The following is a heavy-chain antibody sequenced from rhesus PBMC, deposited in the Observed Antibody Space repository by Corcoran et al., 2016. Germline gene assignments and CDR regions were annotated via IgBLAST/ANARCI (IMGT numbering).Heavy chain of an antibody. CDR3: ARPMAYYSSGFDY. J-gene: IGHJ4*01. D-gene: IGHD6-31*01. V-gene: IGHV4-80*01. Sequence: QVQLQESGPGLVTPSETLSLTCAVSGGSFSSYWWSWIRQPPGKGLEWIGEINGNSGSTNYNPSLKSRVTISKDASKNQFSLKLSSVTAADTAVYYCARPMAYYSSGFDYWGQGVLVTVSS. CDR2: INGNSGST. CDR1: GGSFSSYW.